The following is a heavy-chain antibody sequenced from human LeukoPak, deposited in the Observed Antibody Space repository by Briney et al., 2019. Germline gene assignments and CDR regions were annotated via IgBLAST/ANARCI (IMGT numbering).Heavy chain of an antibody. CDR2: IYYSGST. D-gene: IGHD3-16*01. CDR1: GASISSSSYY. V-gene: IGHV4-39*07. J-gene: IGHJ6*03. Sequence: PSETLSLTCTVSGASISSSSYYWGWIRQPPGKGLEWIGSIYYSGSTYYNPSLKSRVTISVDTSKNQFSLKLSSVTAADTAVYYCARAPLRGYYYYYMDVWGKGTTVTVSS. CDR3: ARAPLRGYYYYYMDV.